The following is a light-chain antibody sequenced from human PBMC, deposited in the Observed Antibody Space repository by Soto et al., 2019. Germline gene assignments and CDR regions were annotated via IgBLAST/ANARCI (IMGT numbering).Light chain of an antibody. CDR1: QGISSY. Sequence: IQLTQSPSSLSASVGARAPITCRARQGISSYLGWYPQNPGKAPNLLIYDASTLHSGVPSRFSGGGSGTDFTLTISSLQPEDFATYYCQQVNVYPSTFGGGTRLEIK. CDR3: QQVNVYPST. V-gene: IGKV1-9*01. CDR2: DAS. J-gene: IGKJ5*01.